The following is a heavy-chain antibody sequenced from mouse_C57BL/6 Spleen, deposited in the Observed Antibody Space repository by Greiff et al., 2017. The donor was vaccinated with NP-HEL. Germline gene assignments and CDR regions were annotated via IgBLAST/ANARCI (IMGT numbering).Heavy chain of an antibody. CDR3: ARDTTVVEGFAC. Sequence: EVKLVESGGGLVKPGGSLKLSCAASGFTFSSYAMSWVRQTPEKRLEWVATISDGGSYTYYPDNVTGRFTISRDNAKNNRYLQMSHLKSEDTAMYYCARDTTVVEGFACWGQGTRVTVSA. V-gene: IGHV5-4*01. CDR2: ISDGGSYT. J-gene: IGHJ3*01. CDR1: GFTFSSYA. D-gene: IGHD1-1*01.